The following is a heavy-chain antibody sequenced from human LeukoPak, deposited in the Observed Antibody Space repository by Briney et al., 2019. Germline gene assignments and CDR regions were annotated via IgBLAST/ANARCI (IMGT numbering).Heavy chain of an antibody. V-gene: IGHV4-59*08. CDR3: ASTSGYEILFVY. J-gene: IGHJ4*02. Sequence: SETLSLTCTVSGGSISSYYWSWIRQPPGKGLEWIGYIYYSGSTNYNPSLKSRVTISVDTSKNQFSLKLSSVTAADTAVYYCASTSGYEILFVYWGQGTLVTVSS. CDR1: GGSISSYY. CDR2: IYYSGST. D-gene: IGHD5-12*01.